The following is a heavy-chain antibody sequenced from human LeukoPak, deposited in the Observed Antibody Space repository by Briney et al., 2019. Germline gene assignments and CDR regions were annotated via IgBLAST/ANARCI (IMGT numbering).Heavy chain of an antibody. CDR1: GFTFSSYG. Sequence: GGSLRLSCAASGFTFSSYGMHWVRQAPGKGLEWVAVISYDGSNKYYADSVKGRFTISRDNSKNTLYLQMNSLRAEDTAVYYCAKIITIFGVVIDYWGQGTLVTVSS. D-gene: IGHD3-3*01. V-gene: IGHV3-30*18. CDR3: AKIITIFGVVIDY. J-gene: IGHJ4*02. CDR2: ISYDGSNK.